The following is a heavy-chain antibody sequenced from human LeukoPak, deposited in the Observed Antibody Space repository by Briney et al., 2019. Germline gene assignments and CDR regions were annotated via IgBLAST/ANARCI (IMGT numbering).Heavy chain of an antibody. CDR1: GFTFSSNY. CDR2: IYSGGST. Sequence: GGSLRLSCAASGFTFSSNYMSWVRQAPGKGLEGGSVIYSGGSTYYADSVKGRFTISRDNSKNTLYLQMNSLRAEDTAVYYCARENYGDYLDYWGQGTLVTVSS. V-gene: IGHV3-53*01. D-gene: IGHD4-17*01. CDR3: ARENYGDYLDY. J-gene: IGHJ4*02.